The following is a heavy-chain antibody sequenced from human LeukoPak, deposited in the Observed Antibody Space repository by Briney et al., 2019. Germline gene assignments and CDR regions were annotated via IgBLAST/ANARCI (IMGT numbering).Heavy chain of an antibody. CDR1: GGSISSYY. D-gene: IGHD3-22*01. CDR2: IYYSGST. CDR3: ASRYCDSSGYYYGMDV. J-gene: IGHJ6*02. Sequence: SETLSLTCTVSGGSISSYYWSWIRQPPGKGLEWIGYIYYSGSTNYNPSLKSRVTISVDTSKNQFSLKLSSVTAADTAVYYCASRYCDSSGYYYGMDVWGQGTTVTVSS. V-gene: IGHV4-59*01.